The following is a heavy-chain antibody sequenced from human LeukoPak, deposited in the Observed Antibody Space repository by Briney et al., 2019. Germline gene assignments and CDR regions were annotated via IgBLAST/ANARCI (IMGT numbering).Heavy chain of an antibody. Sequence: SETLSLTCAIYGGSFSGYYWNWVRQPPGKGLEWIGEIHHSGSTNYNPSLKSRVTMSVDTSKNQFSLKLSSVTAADTAVYYCARGPLLGGFDSWGQGTLVTVSS. CDR1: GGSFSGYY. V-gene: IGHV4-34*01. D-gene: IGHD1-26*01. CDR2: IHHSGST. CDR3: ARGPLLGGFDS. J-gene: IGHJ4*02.